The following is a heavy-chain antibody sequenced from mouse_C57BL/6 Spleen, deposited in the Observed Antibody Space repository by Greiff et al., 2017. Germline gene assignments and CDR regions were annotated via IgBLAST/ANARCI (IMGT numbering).Heavy chain of an antibody. V-gene: IGHV5-17*01. CDR1: GFTFSDYG. Sequence: EVQGVESGGGLVKPGGSLKLSCAASGFTFSDYGMHWVRQAPEKGLEWVAYISSGSSTIYYADTVKGRFTISRDKAKNTLFLQMTSLRAEDTAVYYGAGSYFGYWGQGTTLTVSS. J-gene: IGHJ2*01. CDR3: AGSYFGY. CDR2: ISSGSSTI.